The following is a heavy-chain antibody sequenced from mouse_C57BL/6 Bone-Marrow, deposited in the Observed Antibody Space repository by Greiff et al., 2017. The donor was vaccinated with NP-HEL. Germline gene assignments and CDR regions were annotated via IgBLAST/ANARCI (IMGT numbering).Heavy chain of an antibody. V-gene: IGHV1-64*01. CDR1: GYTFTSYW. J-gene: IGHJ4*01. D-gene: IGHD1-1*01. CDR3: ARGAGSSYDYAMDY. CDR2: IHPNSGST. Sequence: QVQLQHPGAELVKPGASVKLSCKASGYTFTSYWMHWVKQRPGQGLEWIGMIHPNSGSTNYNEKFKSKATLTVDKSSSTAYMQLSSLTSEDSAVYYCARGAGSSYDYAMDYWGQGTSVTVSS.